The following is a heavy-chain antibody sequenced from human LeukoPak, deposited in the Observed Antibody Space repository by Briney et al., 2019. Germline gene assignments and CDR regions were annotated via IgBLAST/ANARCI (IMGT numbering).Heavy chain of an antibody. J-gene: IGHJ4*02. D-gene: IGHD5-24*01. CDR2: INPNSGGT. V-gene: IGHV1-2*06. Sequence: ASVKVSCKASGYTFTGYYMHWVRQAPGQGLEWMGRINPNSGGTNYAQKFQGRVTMTRDTSISTAYMELSRLRSDDTAVYYCARDFGGDGYNYFSYWGQGTLVTVSS. CDR3: ARDFGGDGYNYFSY. CDR1: GYTFTGYY.